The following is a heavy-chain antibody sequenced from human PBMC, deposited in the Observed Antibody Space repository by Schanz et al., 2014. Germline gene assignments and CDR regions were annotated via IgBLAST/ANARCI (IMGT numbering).Heavy chain of an antibody. D-gene: IGHD6-25*01. CDR1: GGSISSGGYY. Sequence: QVQLQESGPGLVKPSQTLSLTCTVSGGSISSGGYYWSWIRQHPGKGLEWIGYISYSGSTYYNPSLKSLVTNSQDAPKSHFSLKLGSVTAADTAVYYCAREPLSGYNWFDPWGQGSLVTVSS. V-gene: IGHV4-31*01. CDR3: AREPLSGYNWFDP. J-gene: IGHJ5*02. CDR2: ISYSGST.